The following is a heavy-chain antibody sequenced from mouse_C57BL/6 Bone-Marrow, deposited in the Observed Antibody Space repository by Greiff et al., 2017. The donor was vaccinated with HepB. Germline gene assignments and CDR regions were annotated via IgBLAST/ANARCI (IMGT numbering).Heavy chain of an antibody. J-gene: IGHJ2*01. Sequence: QVQLQQPGAELVRPGASVTLSCKASGYTFTDYEMHWVKQTPVHGLEWIGAIDPDTGGTAYNQKFKGKAILTADKSSSTAYMELRSLPSDDSAVYYCTRKWGGFDYWGQGTTLTVSA. D-gene: IGHD1-3*01. CDR3: TRKWGGFDY. CDR2: IDPDTGGT. V-gene: IGHV1-15*01. CDR1: GYTFTDYE.